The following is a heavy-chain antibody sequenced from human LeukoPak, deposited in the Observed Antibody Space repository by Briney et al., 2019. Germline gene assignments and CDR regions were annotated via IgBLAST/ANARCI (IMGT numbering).Heavy chain of an antibody. Sequence: GASVKVSCKASGYIFTDYYMHWVRQATGQGLEWMGWINPNSGGTDYAQKFQGRVTMTRDTSISTAYMELSRLRSDDTAVYYCARVGYCSGTTCYSYFFDYWGQGTLVTVSS. CDR3: ARVGYCSGTTCYSYFFDY. V-gene: IGHV1-2*02. CDR1: GYIFTDYY. CDR2: INPNSGGT. J-gene: IGHJ4*02. D-gene: IGHD2-15*01.